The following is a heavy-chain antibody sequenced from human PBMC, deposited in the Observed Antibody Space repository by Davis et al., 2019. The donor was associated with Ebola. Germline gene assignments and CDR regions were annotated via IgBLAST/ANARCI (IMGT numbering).Heavy chain of an antibody. CDR2: ISSSSSYI. J-gene: IGHJ4*02. CDR3: ARAGGSYGEYYFDY. CDR1: GFTFSSYS. V-gene: IGHV3-21*04. Sequence: GESLKISCAASGFTFSSYSMNWVRQAPGKGLEWVSTISSSSSYIYYADSLKGRFTISRDNSKNTLYLQMNSLRAEDTAVYYCARAGGSYGEYYFDYWGQGILVTVSS. D-gene: IGHD1-26*01.